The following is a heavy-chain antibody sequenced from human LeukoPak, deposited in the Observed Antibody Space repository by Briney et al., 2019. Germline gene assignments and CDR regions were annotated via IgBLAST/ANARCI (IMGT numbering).Heavy chain of an antibody. CDR3: ARDRLWFGELLRYYYYGMDV. CDR2: ISYDGSNK. CDR1: GFTFSSYA. J-gene: IGHJ6*02. Sequence: GGSLRLSCAASGFTFSSYAMHWVRQAPGKGLEWVAVISYDGSNKYYADSVKGRFTISRDNSKNSLYLQMNSLRAEDTAVYYCARDRLWFGELLRYYYYGMDVWGQGTTVTVSS. V-gene: IGHV3-30*04. D-gene: IGHD3-10*01.